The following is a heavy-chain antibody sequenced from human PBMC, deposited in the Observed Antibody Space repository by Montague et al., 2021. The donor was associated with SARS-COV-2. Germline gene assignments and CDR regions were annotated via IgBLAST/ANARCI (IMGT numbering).Heavy chain of an antibody. J-gene: IGHJ6*02. Sequence: SLRLSCAASGFTFSSYAMHWVRQAPGKGLEWVAVISHDGSNKYYADSVKGRFTISRDNSKNTLYLQMNSLRAEDTAVYYCARDLAKVVAAPHDDYYYYYGMDVWGQGTTVTVSS. CDR1: GFTFSSYA. D-gene: IGHD2-15*01. CDR2: ISHDGSNK. V-gene: IGHV3-30*04. CDR3: ARDLAKVVAAPHDDYYYYYGMDV.